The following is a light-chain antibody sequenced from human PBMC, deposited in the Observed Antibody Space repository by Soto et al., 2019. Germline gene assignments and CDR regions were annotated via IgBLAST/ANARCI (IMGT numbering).Light chain of an antibody. CDR2: EAA. Sequence: QSALTQPASVSGSPGQSITISCSGTSKDIGANNYVSWYQHHPGKAPKILIYEAANRPSGVSHRFSGSKSANTASLTISGLQAEDEADYFCTSYTSTSTLVFGGGTKLTVL. CDR1: SKDIGANNY. J-gene: IGLJ2*01. V-gene: IGLV2-14*01. CDR3: TSYTSTSTLV.